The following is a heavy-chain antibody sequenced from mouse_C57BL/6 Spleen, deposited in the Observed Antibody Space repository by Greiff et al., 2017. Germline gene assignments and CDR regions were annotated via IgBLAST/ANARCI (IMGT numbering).Heavy chain of an antibody. CDR2: INPSSGYT. CDR3: ARRACFDY. D-gene: IGHD3-3*01. CDR1: GYTFTSYT. J-gene: IGHJ2*01. Sequence: QVQLKESGAELARPGASVKMSCKASGYTFTSYTMHWVKQRPGQGLEWIGYINPSSGYTKYNQKFKDKATLTADKSSRTAYMQLSSLTSEDSAVYYCARRACFDYGGQGTTLTVAS. V-gene: IGHV1-4*01.